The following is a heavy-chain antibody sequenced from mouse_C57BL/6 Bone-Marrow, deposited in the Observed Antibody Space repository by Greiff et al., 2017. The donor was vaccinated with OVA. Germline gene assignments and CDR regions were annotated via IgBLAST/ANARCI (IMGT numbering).Heavy chain of an antibody. J-gene: IGHJ4*01. V-gene: IGHV2-2*01. CDR3: AIYGSSYVDYAMDY. Sequence: VQLQQSGPGLVQPSQRLSITCTVSGFSLTSYGVHWVRQSPGKGLEWLGVIWSGGSTDYNAAFISRLGISKDNSKSQVFFKMNSLQADDTAIYYCAIYGSSYVDYAMDYWGQGTSVTVSS. CDR2: IWSGGST. CDR1: GFSLTSYG. D-gene: IGHD1-1*01.